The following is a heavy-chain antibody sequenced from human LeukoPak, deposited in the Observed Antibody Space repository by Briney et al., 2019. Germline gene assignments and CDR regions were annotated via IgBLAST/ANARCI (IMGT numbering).Heavy chain of an antibody. V-gene: IGHV4-61*08. CDR1: GGSISSGGYY. J-gene: IGHJ5*02. D-gene: IGHD1-26*01. Sequence: PSETLSLTCTVSGGSISSGGYYWSWIRQHPGTGLEWIGYIYYSGSTNYNPSLKSRVTISVDTSKNQFSLKLSSVTAADTAVYYCAQGWEPDGNWFDPWGQGTLVTVSS. CDR2: IYYSGST. CDR3: AQGWEPDGNWFDP.